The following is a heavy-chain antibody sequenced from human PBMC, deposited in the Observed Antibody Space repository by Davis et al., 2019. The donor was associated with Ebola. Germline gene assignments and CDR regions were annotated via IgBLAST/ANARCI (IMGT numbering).Heavy chain of an antibody. CDR3: ARAPWVGGTYYYDTPTSWWGFDI. CDR1: GGSISSSSYY. V-gene: IGHV4-39*07. CDR2: IYHSGST. J-gene: IGHJ3*02. Sequence: PSETLSLTCTVSGGSISSSSYYWGWTRQPPGKGLEWIGSIYHSGSTYYNPSLKSRVTISVDTSKNQFSLKLSSVTAADTAVYYCARAPWVGGTYYYDTPTSWWGFDIWGQGTMVTVSS. D-gene: IGHD3-22*01.